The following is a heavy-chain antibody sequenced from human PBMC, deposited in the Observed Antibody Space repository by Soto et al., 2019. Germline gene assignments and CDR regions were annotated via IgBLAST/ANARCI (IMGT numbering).Heavy chain of an antibody. D-gene: IGHD3-22*01. V-gene: IGHV4-34*01. J-gene: IGHJ4*02. CDR3: ARGYERSGSYLPILDY. CDR2: IYHTGGT. Sequence: SETLSLTCAVYGGSFSAYYWSWIRQPPGEGLECIGEIYHTGGTNYNPSLKRRVTISIDTSKNQFTLKLNSVTAVDVVVSYCARGYERSGSYLPILDYWGQGRLVIV. CDR1: GGSFSAYY.